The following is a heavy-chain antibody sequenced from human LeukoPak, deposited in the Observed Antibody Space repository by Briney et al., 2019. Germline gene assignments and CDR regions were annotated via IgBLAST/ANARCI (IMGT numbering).Heavy chain of an antibody. CDR3: AREGGGYCSGGSCYAYYYYGMDV. D-gene: IGHD2-15*01. CDR2: IYSGDST. V-gene: IGHV3-53*01. Sequence: GGSLRLSCAVSGFTVSSNYMSWVRQPPGKGLERVSVIYSGDSTYYADSVKGRFTISRDNSKNTLYLQMNSLTAEDTAVYYRAREGGGYCSGGSCYAYYYYGMDVWGQGTTVTVSS. J-gene: IGHJ6*02. CDR1: GFTVSSNY.